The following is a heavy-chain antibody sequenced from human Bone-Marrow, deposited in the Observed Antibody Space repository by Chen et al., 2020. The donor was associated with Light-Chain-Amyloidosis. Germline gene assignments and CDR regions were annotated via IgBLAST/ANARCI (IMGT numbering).Heavy chain of an antibody. CDR1: GYTFPNYW. Sequence: EVQLEQSGPEVKKPGESLKISCKGSGYTFPNYWIGRVRQMPGKGLEWMGVTYPDDSDARYSPSFEGQVTISADKSITTAYLQWRSLKASDTAMYYCARRRDGYNFDYWGQGTLVAVSS. V-gene: IGHV5-51*01. CDR3: ARRRDGYNFDY. D-gene: IGHD5-12*01. J-gene: IGHJ4*02. CDR2: TYPDDSDA.